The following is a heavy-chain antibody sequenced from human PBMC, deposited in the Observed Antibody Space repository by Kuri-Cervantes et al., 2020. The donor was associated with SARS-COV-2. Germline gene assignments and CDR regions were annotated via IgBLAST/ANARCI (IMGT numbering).Heavy chain of an antibody. CDR1: GYSISSGYY. Sequence: SETLSLTCAVSGYSISSGYYWGWIRQPPGKGLEWIGSIYHSGSTCYNPSLKSRVTISVDTSKNQFSLKLSSVTAADTAVYYCARTYDTVTGDAFDIWGQGTMVTVSS. CDR3: ARTYDTVTGDAFDI. D-gene: IGHD4-11*01. V-gene: IGHV4-38-2*01. CDR2: IYHSGST. J-gene: IGHJ3*02.